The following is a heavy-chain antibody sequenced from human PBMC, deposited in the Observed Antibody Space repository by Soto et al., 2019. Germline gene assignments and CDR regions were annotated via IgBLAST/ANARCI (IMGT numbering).Heavy chain of an antibody. CDR3: VRDRYSSSGWFDP. CDR1: WCRLCSYSAA. D-gene: IGHD3-10*01. CDR2: TYYRSRFFR. V-gene: IGHV6-1*01. J-gene: IGHJ5*02. Sequence: PWQTPSLTGAIPWCRLCSYSAACNWIRQCPSGGLEWLGRTYYRSRFFRGYAESVKSRIIINPDTSKNQFSLQLKSVTPEDTAVYYCVRDRYSSSGWFDPWGQGTPVTVSS.